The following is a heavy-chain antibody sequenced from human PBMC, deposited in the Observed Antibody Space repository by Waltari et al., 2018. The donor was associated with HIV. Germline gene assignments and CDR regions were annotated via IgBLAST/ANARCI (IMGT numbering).Heavy chain of an antibody. V-gene: IGHV3-48*03. J-gene: IGHJ4*02. D-gene: IGHD2-2*01. CDR1: GFTFSGHG. CDR3: ARDFEYASDY. CDR2: INFDGRDI. Sequence: EVQLVESGGDLIQPGGSLKLSCATSGFTFSGHGMNWVRQAPGKWLVWVSHINFDGRDIYYSDSVKGRFTVSRDNTKKSVYLQMNSLRVEDTAVYFCARDFEYASDYWGQGTLVTVSS.